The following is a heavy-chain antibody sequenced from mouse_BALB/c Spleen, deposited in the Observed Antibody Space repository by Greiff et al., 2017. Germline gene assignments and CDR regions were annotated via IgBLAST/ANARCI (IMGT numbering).Heavy chain of an antibody. V-gene: IGHV1-31*01. CDR3: ARWVGNYFDY. J-gene: IGHJ2*01. CDR1: GYSFTGYY. CDR2: INPYNGAT. Sequence: EVQLQESGPELVKPGASVKISCKASGYSFTGYYMHWVKQSHVKSLEWIGRINPYNGATSYNQNFKDKASLTVDKSSSTAYMELHSLTSEDSAVYYCARWVGNYFDYWGQGTTLTVSS. D-gene: IGHD1-1*02.